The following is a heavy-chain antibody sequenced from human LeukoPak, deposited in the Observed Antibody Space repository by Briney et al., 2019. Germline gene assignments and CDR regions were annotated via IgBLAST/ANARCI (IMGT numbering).Heavy chain of an antibody. Sequence: PSETLSLTCTVSGASITNYYWTWIRQPPGKGLEGIGYIHYSGSTNDNPSLKSGVTISVDTSKSQFPLKLSSVTAADTAVYYCASQNHVRYSYYFDYWGQGTLVIVSS. CDR2: IHYSGST. CDR3: ASQNHVRYSYYFDY. V-gene: IGHV4-59*01. J-gene: IGHJ4*02. D-gene: IGHD1-1*01. CDR1: GASITNYY.